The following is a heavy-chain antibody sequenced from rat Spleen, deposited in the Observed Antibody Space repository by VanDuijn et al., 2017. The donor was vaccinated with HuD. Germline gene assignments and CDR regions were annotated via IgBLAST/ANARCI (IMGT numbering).Heavy chain of an antibody. CDR1: GFTLSNFY. D-gene: IGHD1-6*01. CDR2: ITNTGGST. J-gene: IGHJ2*01. Sequence: EVQLVESGGGFVQPGRSMKLSCAASGFTLSNFYMAWVRQAPGKGPEWIASITNTGGSTYYPDSVKGRFTISRDNAKSTLYLQMNSLRSEDTATYYCTREGVYTTDYGYWGQGVMVTVSS. CDR3: TREGVYTTDYGY. V-gene: IGHV5-31*01.